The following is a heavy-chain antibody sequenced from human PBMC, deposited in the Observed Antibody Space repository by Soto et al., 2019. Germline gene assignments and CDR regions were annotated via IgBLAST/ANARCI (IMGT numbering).Heavy chain of an antibody. Sequence: KPSETLSLTCAVYGGSFSGYYWSWIRQPPGKGLEWIGEINHSGSTNYNPSLKSRVTISVDTSKNQFSLKLSSVTAADTAVYYCARRITIFGVVNNFDYWGQGTLVTVS. CDR3: ARRITIFGVVNNFDY. V-gene: IGHV4-34*01. D-gene: IGHD3-3*01. CDR1: GGSFSGYY. J-gene: IGHJ4*02. CDR2: INHSGST.